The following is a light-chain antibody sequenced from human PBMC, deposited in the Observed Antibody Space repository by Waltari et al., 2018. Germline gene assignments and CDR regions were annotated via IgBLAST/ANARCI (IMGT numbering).Light chain of an antibody. CDR3: HSRDTSGSL. CDR2: GQN. J-gene: IGLJ3*02. Sequence: SSELTQDPAVSVALGQTVSITCQGDSLRRHYESWYQQKPGQAPVLVVYGQNNRPSGIPDRFSGSSSGNTASLTITGAQAGDEADYYCHSRDTSGSLFAGGTKLTVL. V-gene: IGLV3-19*01. CDR1: SLRRHY.